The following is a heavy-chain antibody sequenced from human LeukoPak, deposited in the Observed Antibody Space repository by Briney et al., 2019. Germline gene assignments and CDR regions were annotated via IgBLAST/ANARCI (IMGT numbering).Heavy chain of an antibody. D-gene: IGHD3-10*01. J-gene: IGHJ5*02. V-gene: IGHV3-23*01. CDR3: AKGFYASGTYDRANHWFDP. CDR1: GFTFSKYA. Sequence: GGSLRLSCAASGFTFSKYAMSWVRQAPGKGLEWVSTVTGSGASTYYGDSVKGRFTISRDNAKNMLYLQINSLRAEDTAAYYCAKGFYASGTYDRANHWFDPWGQGTLVTVSS. CDR2: VTGSGAST.